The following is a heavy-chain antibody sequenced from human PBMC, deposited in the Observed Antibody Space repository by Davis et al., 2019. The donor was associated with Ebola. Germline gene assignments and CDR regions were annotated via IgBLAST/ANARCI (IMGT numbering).Heavy chain of an antibody. CDR3: ARGAHGDWFDP. J-gene: IGHJ5*02. CDR2: INSDGSST. CDR1: GFTLSSYW. Sequence: GESLKISCAASGFTLSSYWIHWVRQTPGKGLVWVSRINSDGSSTSYADSVKGRFTISGDNSKNTLYLQMNSLRAEDTAVYYCARGAHGDWFDPWGQGTLVTVSS. V-gene: IGHV3-74*01.